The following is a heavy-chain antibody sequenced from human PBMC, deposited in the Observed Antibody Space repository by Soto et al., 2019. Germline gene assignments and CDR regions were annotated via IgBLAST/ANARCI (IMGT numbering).Heavy chain of an antibody. CDR2: ISAYSGST. D-gene: IGHD6-13*01. V-gene: IGHV1-18*01. Sequence: QVQLVQSGAEVKKPGASVKVSCKASGYTFTSYGISWVRQAPGQGLEWMGWISAYSGSTNYAQKLQGRVTMTTDTSTSTAYMEVRSLRTDDTAVDYCARSIAAAVDFDDWGQGTLVTVSS. J-gene: IGHJ4*02. CDR1: GYTFTSYG. CDR3: ARSIAAAVDFDD.